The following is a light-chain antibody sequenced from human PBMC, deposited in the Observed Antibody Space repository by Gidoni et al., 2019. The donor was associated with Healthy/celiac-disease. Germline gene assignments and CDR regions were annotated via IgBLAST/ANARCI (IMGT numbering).Light chain of an antibody. J-gene: IGKJ2*01. V-gene: IGKV3-20*01. Sequence: EIVLTQSPGTLSLSPGERATLSCRASQSVSSSYLAWYQQKPGQAPRLLIYGASSRATGIPDRCSGSGSGTDFTLTISRLEPEDFAVYYCQQDGSSKTFGQGTKLEIK. CDR2: GAS. CDR1: QSVSSSY. CDR3: QQDGSSKT.